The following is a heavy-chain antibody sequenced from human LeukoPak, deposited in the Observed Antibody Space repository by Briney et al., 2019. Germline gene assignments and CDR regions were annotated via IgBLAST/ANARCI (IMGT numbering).Heavy chain of an antibody. D-gene: IGHD3-9*01. CDR3: ARAANLNYDILTGYYSPDAFDI. CDR2: IIPIFGTA. Sequence: SVKVSCKASGGTFSSYAISWVRQAPGQGLEWMGGIIPIFGTANYAQKFQGRVTITADESTSTAYMELSSLRSEDTAVYYCARAANLNYDILTGYYSPDAFDIWGQGTMVTVSS. V-gene: IGHV1-69*13. J-gene: IGHJ3*02. CDR1: GGTFSSYA.